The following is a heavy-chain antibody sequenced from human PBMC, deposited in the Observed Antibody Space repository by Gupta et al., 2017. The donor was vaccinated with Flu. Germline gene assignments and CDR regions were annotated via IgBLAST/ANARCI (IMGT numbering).Heavy chain of an antibody. V-gene: IGHV3-23*01. J-gene: IGHJ2*01. CDR2: IRIIGGSA. CDR1: GFTFSSYV. D-gene: IGHD3-3*01. CDR3: ARGGVFWSAYWYFDL. Sequence: EVQLLESGRGLVQPGGSLRLSCAASGFTFSSYVMSWVRQAPGKGLEWVASIRIIGGSAYYADSVKGRFTISRDNSKNTLYLEMDSLRAEDTAIYYCARGGVFWSAYWYFDLWGRGTLVTVSS.